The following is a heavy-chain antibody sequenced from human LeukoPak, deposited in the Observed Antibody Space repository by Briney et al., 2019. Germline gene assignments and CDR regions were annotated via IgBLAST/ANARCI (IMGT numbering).Heavy chain of an antibody. J-gene: IGHJ3*02. V-gene: IGHV1-18*01. Sequence: ASVKLSCKASGYTFTSYGISWERQAPGQGLEWMGWISAYNGNTNYAQKLQGRVTMTTDTSTSTAYMELRSLRSDDTAVYYCARDHDYVWGSYPEGDAFDIWGQGTMVTVSS. D-gene: IGHD3-16*02. CDR1: GYTFTSYG. CDR3: ARDHDYVWGSYPEGDAFDI. CDR2: ISAYNGNT.